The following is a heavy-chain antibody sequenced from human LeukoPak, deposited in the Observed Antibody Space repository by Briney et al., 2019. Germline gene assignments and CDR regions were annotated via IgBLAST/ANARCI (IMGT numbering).Heavy chain of an antibody. CDR2: ISSSSSTI. J-gene: IGHJ6*03. Sequence: PGGSLRLSCAASGFTFNNYTMNWVRQAPGKGLEWVSYISSSSSTIYYADSVKGRFTISRDNAKNSLYLQMNSLRAEDTAVYYCARAKKYYYGSGINYYYMDVWGKGTTVTISS. D-gene: IGHD3-10*01. V-gene: IGHV3-48*01. CDR1: GFTFNNYT. CDR3: ARAKKYYYGSGINYYYMDV.